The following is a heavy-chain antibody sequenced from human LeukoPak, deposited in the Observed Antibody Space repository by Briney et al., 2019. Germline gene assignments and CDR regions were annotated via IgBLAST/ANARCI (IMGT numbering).Heavy chain of an antibody. CDR2: IYSSGST. CDR3: ARVDIRTAFFDY. CDR1: GGSITSYY. Sequence: SETLSLTCTVSGGSITSYYWSWIRQPAGKGLEWIGRIYSSGSTGYNPSLKSRVTMSLDTSKNQFSLNLSSVTAADTAVYYCARVDIRTAFFDYWGQGTLVTVSS. V-gene: IGHV4-4*07. J-gene: IGHJ4*02. D-gene: IGHD5-12*01.